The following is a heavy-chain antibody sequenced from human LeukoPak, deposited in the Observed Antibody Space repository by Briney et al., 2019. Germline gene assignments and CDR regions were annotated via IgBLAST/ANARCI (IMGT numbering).Heavy chain of an antibody. CDR1: GFTFDDYG. J-gene: IGHJ4*02. CDR2: ISWNSGSI. CDR3: AREGGSSAYPLY. D-gene: IGHD1-26*01. V-gene: IGHV3-20*04. Sequence: PGGSLRLSCAASGFTFDDYGMSWVRQAPGKGLEWVSGISWNSGSIVYADSVKGRFTISRDNAKNSLYLQMNSLRAEDTALYYCAREGGSSAYPLYWGQGTLVTVSS.